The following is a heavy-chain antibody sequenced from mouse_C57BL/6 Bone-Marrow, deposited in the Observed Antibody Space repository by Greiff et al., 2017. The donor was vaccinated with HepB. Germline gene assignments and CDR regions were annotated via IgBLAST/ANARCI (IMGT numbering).Heavy chain of an antibody. CDR1: GFTFSSYA. CDR2: ISSGGDYL. J-gene: IGHJ3*01. CDR3: TRDDYLFAY. Sequence: EVKLVESGEGLVKPGGSLKLSCAASGFTFSSYAMSWVRQTPEKRLEWVAYISSGGDYLYYADPVKGRFTFSRDNARNTLYLQMSSLKSEDTAMYYCTRDDYLFAYWGQGTLVTVSA. V-gene: IGHV5-9-1*02. D-gene: IGHD2-4*01.